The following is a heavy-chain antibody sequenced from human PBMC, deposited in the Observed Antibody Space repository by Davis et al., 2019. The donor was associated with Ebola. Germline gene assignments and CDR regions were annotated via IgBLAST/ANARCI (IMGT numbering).Heavy chain of an antibody. D-gene: IGHD3-10*01. V-gene: IGHV3-11*06. CDR1: GFIVSDKY. Sequence: GGSLRLSCAASGFIVSDKYMSWVRQAPGKGLEWVSNINAGSSRKSYADSVKGRFTISRDNAKNSLYLQMNSLGDEDTAVYYCVREWFGETDWGQGTLVTVSS. CDR2: INAGSSRK. J-gene: IGHJ4*02. CDR3: VREWFGETD.